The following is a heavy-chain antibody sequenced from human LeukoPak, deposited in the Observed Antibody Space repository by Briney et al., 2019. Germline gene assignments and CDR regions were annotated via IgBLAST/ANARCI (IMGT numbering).Heavy chain of an antibody. CDR3: ARKAFGSRSYNNWIDT. CDR1: GYSISSGYY. Sequence: SETLSLTCNVSGYSISSGYYWGWIRQPPGKGLEWIGKIYHSGITAYNPSLKSRVTISVDTSENHFSLKLTSVTAADTAVYYCARKAFGSRSYNNWIDTWGQGTLVTVSS. D-gene: IGHD3-10*01. J-gene: IGHJ5*02. CDR2: IYHSGIT. V-gene: IGHV4-38-2*02.